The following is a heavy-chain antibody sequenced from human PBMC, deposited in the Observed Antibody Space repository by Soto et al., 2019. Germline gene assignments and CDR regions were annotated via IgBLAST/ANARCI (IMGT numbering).Heavy chain of an antibody. CDR3: ARHPVLLGGLDG. D-gene: IGHD2-15*01. Sequence: QVQLQESGPGLVKPSETLSLTCTVSGGAIRTFSWSWIRQPPGKGLEWIGYFYYNGSTNYNPSLRRRVTISAATSKKQFSLKLTSVTAADTAVYYCARHPVLLGGLDGWGQGTTVTVSS. J-gene: IGHJ6*02. CDR1: GGAIRTFS. V-gene: IGHV4-59*08. CDR2: FYYNGST.